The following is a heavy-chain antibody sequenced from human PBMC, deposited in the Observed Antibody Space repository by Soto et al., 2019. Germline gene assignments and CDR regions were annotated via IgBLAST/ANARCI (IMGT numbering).Heavy chain of an antibody. D-gene: IGHD3-22*01. J-gene: IGHJ4*02. CDR2: INVANGNT. Sequence: GASVKVSCKASGYTVTNYAMHWVRLAPGQWLEWMGWINVANGNTRYSQNFQDRVTLTRDTSASTVYMELNSLKSEDTAMYYCAHSSGWFALDFWGQGTLVTVSS. CDR3: AHSSGWFALDF. V-gene: IGHV1-3*01. CDR1: GYTVTNYA.